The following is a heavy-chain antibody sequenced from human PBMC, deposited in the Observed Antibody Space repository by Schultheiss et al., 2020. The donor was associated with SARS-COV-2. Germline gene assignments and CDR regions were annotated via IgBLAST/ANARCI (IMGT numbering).Heavy chain of an antibody. V-gene: IGHV3-9*01. Sequence: GGSLRLSCAASGFTFDDYAMHWVRQAPGKGLEWVSGIGWNNDSIGYADSVKGRFTISRDNAKNSLYLQMNSLRPEDTAVYYCAKETHSFGIGVFDYWGQGTLVTVSS. D-gene: IGHD5-18*01. CDR3: AKETHSFGIGVFDY. CDR2: IGWNNDSI. CDR1: GFTFDDYA. J-gene: IGHJ4*02.